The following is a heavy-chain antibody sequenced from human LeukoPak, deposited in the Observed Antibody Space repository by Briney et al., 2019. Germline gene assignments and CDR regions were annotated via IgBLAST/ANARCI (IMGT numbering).Heavy chain of an antibody. CDR2: ISYDGSNK. D-gene: IGHD2-2*03. J-gene: IGHJ4*02. CDR3: ARDLVDIVVVPAAIDY. CDR1: GFTFSSYA. V-gene: IGHV3-30*01. Sequence: GGSLRLSCAASGFTFSSYAMHWVRQAPGKGLEWVAVISYDGSNKYYADSVKGRFTISRDNSKNTLYLQMNSLRVEDTAVYYCARDLVDIVVVPAAIDYWGQGTLVTVSS.